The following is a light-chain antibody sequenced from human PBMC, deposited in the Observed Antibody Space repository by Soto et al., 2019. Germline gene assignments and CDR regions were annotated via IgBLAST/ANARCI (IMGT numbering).Light chain of an antibody. CDR3: QQYNSYSPYT. J-gene: IGKJ2*01. CDR1: QSISSW. V-gene: IGKV1-5*01. CDR2: DAS. Sequence: DIQMTQSPSTLSASVGDRVTITCRASQSISSWLAWYQQKPGKAPKLLIYDASSLESGVPSRFSGSGSGTEFTLTISSLQPDDFATYYCQQYNSYSPYTFGQVTKLEIK.